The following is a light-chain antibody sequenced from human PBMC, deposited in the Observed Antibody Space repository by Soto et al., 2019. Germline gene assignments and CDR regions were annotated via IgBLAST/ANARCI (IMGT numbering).Light chain of an antibody. CDR2: EDH. J-gene: IGLJ3*02. CDR1: SSNIGRNF. CDR3: GTWDSSLNAGV. V-gene: IGLV1-51*02. Sequence: QFVLTQSPSVSAAPGQKVTISCSGGSSNIGRNFVSWYQHLPGTAPKLLIYEDHKRPSGIPDRFSGSKSATSATLDITGLQTGDEADYYCGTWDSSLNAGVVGGGTKLTVL.